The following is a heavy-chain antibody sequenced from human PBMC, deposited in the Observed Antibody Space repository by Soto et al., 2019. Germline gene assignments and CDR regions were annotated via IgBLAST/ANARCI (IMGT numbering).Heavy chain of an antibody. J-gene: IGHJ4*02. D-gene: IGHD4-4*01. V-gene: IGHV3-30-3*01. CDR2: ITYDASNK. Sequence: QVQLVESGGGVVQPGGSLRLSCAASGFTFSSYAMHWVRQAAGKGLELVAVITYDASNKYYADSVKGRFTNSRDNAKNTLYLHINCVRAEDTAVYYCESEGADSNYVIDYGGQGTLVTVSA. CDR3: ESEGADSNYVIDY. CDR1: GFTFSSYA.